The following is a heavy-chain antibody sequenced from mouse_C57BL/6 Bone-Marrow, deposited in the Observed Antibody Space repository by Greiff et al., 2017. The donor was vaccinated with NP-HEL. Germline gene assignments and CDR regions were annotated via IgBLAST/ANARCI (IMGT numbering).Heavy chain of an antibody. CDR3: ARGFITTRFDY. J-gene: IGHJ2*01. CDR1: GYTFTDYY. CDR2: INPYNGGT. V-gene: IGHV1-19*01. D-gene: IGHD1-1*01. Sequence: VQLQQSGPVLVKPGASVKMSCKASGYTFTDYYMNWVKQSHGKSLEWIGVINPYNGGTSYNQKFKGKATLTVDKSSSTAYMELNSLTSEDSAVYYCARGFITTRFDYWGQGTTLTVSS.